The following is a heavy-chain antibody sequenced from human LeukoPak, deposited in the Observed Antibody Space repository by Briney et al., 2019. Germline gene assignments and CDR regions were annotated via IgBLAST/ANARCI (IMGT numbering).Heavy chain of an antibody. D-gene: IGHD6-13*01. Sequence: GGSLSLSFAASGFIFRGFWLSGVRKAPGKGLEGVANIKQDGSEKNYVDSVKGRFTISRENAKNSLYLQLNSLRAEDTAVYYCTREGITAAADYWGQGTLVTVSS. J-gene: IGHJ4*02. CDR1: GFIFRGFW. CDR3: TREGITAAADY. V-gene: IGHV3-7*01. CDR2: IKQDGSEK.